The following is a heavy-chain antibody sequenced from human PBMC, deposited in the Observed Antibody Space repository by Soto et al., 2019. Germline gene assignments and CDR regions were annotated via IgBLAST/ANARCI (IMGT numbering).Heavy chain of an antibody. CDR2: INPNRGGT. Sequence: QVQLVQSGAEVKKPGASVKVSCKASGYNFTGYYMHWVRQAPGQGLEWMGWINPNRGGTNYAQKFQGRVTMTRDTSISTAYMELSRLRSDDTAVYYCARGADTDTRPFDYWGQGTLVTVSS. CDR3: ARGADTDTRPFDY. J-gene: IGHJ4*02. V-gene: IGHV1-2*02. CDR1: GYNFTGYY. D-gene: IGHD3-9*01.